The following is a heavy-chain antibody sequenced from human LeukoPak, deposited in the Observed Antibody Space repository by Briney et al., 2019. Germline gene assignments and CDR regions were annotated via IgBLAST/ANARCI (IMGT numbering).Heavy chain of an antibody. J-gene: IGHJ4*02. CDR3: LRDWYGSGSYWQIRESYFDY. D-gene: IGHD3-10*01. CDR1: GFTFSNAW. CDR2: IKSKTDGGTT. V-gene: IGHV3-15*01. Sequence: GGSLRLSCAASGFTFSNAWMSWVRQAPGKGLEWVGRIKSKTDGGTTDSAAPVKGRFTISRDDSNTTQQLQMNSLKTEDTAVYYCLRDWYGSGSYWQIRESYFDYWGQGTLVTVSS.